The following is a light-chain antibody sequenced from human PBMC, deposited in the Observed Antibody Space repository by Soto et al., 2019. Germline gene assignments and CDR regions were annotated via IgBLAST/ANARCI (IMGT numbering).Light chain of an antibody. CDR3: QQTDSTPQT. CDR1: QSIRNY. CDR2: AAS. J-gene: IGKJ1*01. V-gene: IGKV1-39*01. Sequence: DIQMTQSPSSLSASVGDRVTISCRASQSIRNYVSWYQQKPGTAPKLLIRAASTLQSGVPSRFSRSGSATDFTLTISSLQIEDFATYFCQQTDSTPQTFGQGTNVEI.